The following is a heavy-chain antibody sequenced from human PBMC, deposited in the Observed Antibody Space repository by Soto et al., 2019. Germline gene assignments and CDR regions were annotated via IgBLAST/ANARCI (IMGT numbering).Heavy chain of an antibody. CDR3: AKSLSTAVNYGLDV. D-gene: IGHD2-2*01. Sequence: PGGSLRLSCAASGFTFSSYAMSWVRQAPGKGLEWVSAISGSGGSTYYADSVKGRFTISRDNSKNTLYLQMNSLGAEDTAVYYCAKSLSTAVNYGLDVWGQGTSVTVSS. CDR1: GFTFSSYA. J-gene: IGHJ6*02. CDR2: ISGSGGST. V-gene: IGHV3-23*01.